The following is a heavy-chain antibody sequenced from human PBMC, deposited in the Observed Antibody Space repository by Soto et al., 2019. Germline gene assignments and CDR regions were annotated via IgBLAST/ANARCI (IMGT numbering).Heavy chain of an antibody. CDR3: ARAYYDNSGYPLGGMDV. D-gene: IGHD3-22*01. CDR1: GFTFSTYD. V-gene: IGHV3-13*01. J-gene: IGHJ6*02. CDR2: IGTDDDT. Sequence: PGWSLRLSCVGFGFTFSTYDMHWVRQKVGKGLEWVSIIGTDDDTYYLDSVRVRFTISREDAKNSLYLQMDSLRAGDTAVYYCARAYYDNSGYPLGGMDVWGQGTMVTVSS.